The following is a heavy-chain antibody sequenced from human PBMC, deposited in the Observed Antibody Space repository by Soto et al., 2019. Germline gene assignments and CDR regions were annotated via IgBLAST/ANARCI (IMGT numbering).Heavy chain of an antibody. V-gene: IGHV3-33*01. J-gene: IGHJ2*01. D-gene: IGHD3-22*01. CDR2: IWYDGSNK. CDR1: GFTFSSYS. Sequence: QVQLVESGGGVVQPGRSLRLSCAASGFTFSSYSMHWVRQAPGKGLEWVALIWYDGSNKYYADSVKGRFTISRDNSKNTLYLQMNSLRAEDTAVYYCAREAYDGSGYYSGGWYFDLWGRGTLVTVSS. CDR3: AREAYDGSGYYSGGWYFDL.